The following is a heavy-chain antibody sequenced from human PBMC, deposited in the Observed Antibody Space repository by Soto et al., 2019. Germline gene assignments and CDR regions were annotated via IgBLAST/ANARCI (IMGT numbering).Heavy chain of an antibody. D-gene: IGHD3-22*01. CDR3: ARVSYYDSSGYSAFDY. J-gene: IGHJ4*02. CDR2: IYSGGST. CDR1: GFTVSSNY. Sequence: GGSLRLSCAASGFTVSSNYVSWVRQAPGKGLEWVSVIYSGGSTYYADSVKGRFTISRDNSKNTLYLQMNSLRAEDTAVYYCARVSYYDSSGYSAFDYWGQGTLVTVSS. V-gene: IGHV3-53*01.